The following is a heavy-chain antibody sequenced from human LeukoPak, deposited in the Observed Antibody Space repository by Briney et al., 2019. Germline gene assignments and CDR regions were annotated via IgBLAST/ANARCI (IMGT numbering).Heavy chain of an antibody. J-gene: IGHJ4*02. D-gene: IGHD3-16*01. CDR3: AKAGRLRQYYFDY. Sequence: GGSLRLSCVASGFTFSSYAMSWVRQAPGKGLEWVSAISGSGGSTYYADSVKGRFTISRDNSKNTLYLQMNSLRAEDTAVYYCAKAGRLRQYYFDYWGQGTLVTVSS. CDR1: GFTFSSYA. V-gene: IGHV3-23*01. CDR2: ISGSGGST.